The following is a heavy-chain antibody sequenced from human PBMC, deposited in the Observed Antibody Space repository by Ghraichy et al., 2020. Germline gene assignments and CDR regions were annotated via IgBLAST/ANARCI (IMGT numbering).Heavy chain of an antibody. CDR1: GFTFSSYA. D-gene: IGHD1-26*01. CDR2: ISGSGGST. V-gene: IGHV3-23*01. J-gene: IGHJ4*02. CDR3: AKGRQWVGAD. Sequence: GESLNISCAASGFTFSSYAMSWVRQAPGKGLEWVSAISGSGGSTYYADSVKGRFTISRDNSKNTLYLQMNSLRAEDTAVYYCAKGRQWVGADWGQGTLVTVSS.